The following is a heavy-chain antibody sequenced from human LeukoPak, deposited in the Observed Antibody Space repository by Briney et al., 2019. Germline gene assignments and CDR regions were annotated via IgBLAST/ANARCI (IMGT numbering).Heavy chain of an antibody. J-gene: IGHJ4*02. CDR1: GFTFGDYA. Sequence: GGSLRLSCTASGFTFGDYAMSWVREAPGKGLEWVGFIRSKAYGGTTEYAASVKGRFTISRDDSRSIAYLQMNSLKTEDTAVYYCTRDLGNEYGDYGSRYWGQGTQVTVSS. CDR3: TRDLGNEYGDYGSRY. D-gene: IGHD4-17*01. CDR2: IRSKAYGGTT. V-gene: IGHV3-49*04.